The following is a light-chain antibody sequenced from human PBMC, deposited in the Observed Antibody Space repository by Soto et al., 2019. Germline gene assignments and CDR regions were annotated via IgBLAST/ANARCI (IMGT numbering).Light chain of an antibody. CDR2: SAS. CDR1: LSISST. CDR3: QQYDDWPTT. J-gene: IGKJ1*01. V-gene: IGKV3-15*01. Sequence: EIVMTQSPATLSVSPGERATLACRSSLSISSTVAWYQQKPGQAPRLLIHSASTRATGIPARFSGAGSGTEFTLTIGSLQSEDFAVYYCQQYDDWPTTFGQGTKVDIK.